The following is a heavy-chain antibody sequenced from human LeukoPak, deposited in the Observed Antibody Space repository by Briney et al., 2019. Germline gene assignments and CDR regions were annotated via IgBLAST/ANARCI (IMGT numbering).Heavy chain of an antibody. CDR1: SYTFTSYG. J-gene: IGHJ4*02. D-gene: IGHD2-2*01. Sequence: ASVKVSCKASSYTFTSYGISWVRQAPGQGLEWMGWISAYNGNTNYAQKFQGRVTMTTDTSTSTAYMELRSLRSDDTAVYYCARDHYCSSTSCYPYYFDYGGQGTLVTVSS. CDR3: ARDHYCSSTSCYPYYFDY. V-gene: IGHV1-18*01. CDR2: ISAYNGNT.